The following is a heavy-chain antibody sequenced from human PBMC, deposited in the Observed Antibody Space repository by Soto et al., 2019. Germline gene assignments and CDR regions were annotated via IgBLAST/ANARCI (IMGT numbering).Heavy chain of an antibody. Sequence: QVQLQESGPGLVKPSETLSLTCSVSGGSVGNASFYWTWIRHAPGTGLEYIGYIFYTGVTNYNPSLISRVTISLDTSKNHFSLKLNSMTAADTAVYYCVRVLDSSWYADLWGRGTLVTVSS. CDR2: IFYTGVT. CDR3: VRVLDSSWYADL. J-gene: IGHJ2*01. D-gene: IGHD3-22*01. CDR1: GGSVGNASFY. V-gene: IGHV4-61*03.